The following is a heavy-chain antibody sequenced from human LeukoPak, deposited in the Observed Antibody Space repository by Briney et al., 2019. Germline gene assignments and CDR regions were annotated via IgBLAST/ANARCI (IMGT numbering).Heavy chain of an antibody. CDR1: GGSISSHC. CDR3: ARAKGYNYGYGTDY. Sequence: SETLSLTCTVSGGSISSHCWSWIRQPPGKALEWIGYIYYSVSTNYNPSLKSRVTISGGTSKNQFSLKMNSVTAADTAVYYCARAKGYNYGYGTDYWGQGTLVTVSS. CDR2: IYYSVST. V-gene: IGHV4-59*11. J-gene: IGHJ4*02. D-gene: IGHD5-18*01.